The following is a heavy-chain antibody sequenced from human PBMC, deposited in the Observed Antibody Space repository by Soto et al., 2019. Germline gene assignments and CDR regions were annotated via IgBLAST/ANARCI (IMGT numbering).Heavy chain of an antibody. CDR1: GFTFSSYA. D-gene: IGHD2-2*01. V-gene: IGHV3-30-3*01. Sequence: PGGSLRLSCAASGFTFSSYAMHWVRQAPGKGLEWVAVISYDGSNKYYADSVKGRFTISRDNSKNTLYLQMNSLRAEDTAVYYCAREALGEIVVVPAAMRDGAFDIWGQGTMVTVSS. CDR2: ISYDGSNK. J-gene: IGHJ3*02. CDR3: AREALGEIVVVPAAMRDGAFDI.